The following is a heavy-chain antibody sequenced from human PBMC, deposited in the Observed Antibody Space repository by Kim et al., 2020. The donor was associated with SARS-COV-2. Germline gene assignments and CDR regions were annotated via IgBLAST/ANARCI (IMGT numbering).Heavy chain of an antibody. CDR2: INHSGST. D-gene: IGHD3-9*01. CDR1: GGSFSGYY. J-gene: IGHJ4*01. V-gene: IGHV4-34*01. CDR3: ARALRVRYFDWLEPFDY. Sequence: SETLSLTCAVYGGSFSGYYSSWIRQPPGKGLEWIGEINHSGSTNYNPSLKSRVTISVDTSKNQFSLKLSSVTAADTAVYYCARALRVRYFDWLEPFDYWG.